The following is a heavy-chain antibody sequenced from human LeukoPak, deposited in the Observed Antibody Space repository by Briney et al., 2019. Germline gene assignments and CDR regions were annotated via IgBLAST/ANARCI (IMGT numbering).Heavy chain of an antibody. CDR1: GFTVITND. Sequence: GGSLRLSRAASGFTVITNDMTWVRQAPGKGLEWVSVLYSDGNTKYADSVQGRFTISRDNAENSLYMQMNSLRVEDTALYYCVRLRAPFIQGDYYYMDVWGKGTTVTVSS. CDR2: LYSDGNT. D-gene: IGHD4-17*01. CDR3: VRLRAPFIQGDYYYMDV. V-gene: IGHV3-53*01. J-gene: IGHJ6*03.